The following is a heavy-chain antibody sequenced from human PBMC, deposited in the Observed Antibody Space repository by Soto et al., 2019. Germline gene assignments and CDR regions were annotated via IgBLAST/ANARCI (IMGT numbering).Heavy chain of an antibody. Sequence: SQTLSLTCAISGDSVSSNSAAWNWIRQSPSRGLEWLGRTYYRSKWYNDYAVSVKSRITINPDTSKNQFSLQLNSVTPEDTAVYYCARAVILVAPTKQNEYYYYYYGMDVWGQGTTVTVSS. CDR3: ARAVILVAPTKQNEYYYYYYGMDV. V-gene: IGHV6-1*01. CDR1: GDSVSSNSAA. D-gene: IGHD6-6*01. J-gene: IGHJ6*02. CDR2: TYYRSKWYN.